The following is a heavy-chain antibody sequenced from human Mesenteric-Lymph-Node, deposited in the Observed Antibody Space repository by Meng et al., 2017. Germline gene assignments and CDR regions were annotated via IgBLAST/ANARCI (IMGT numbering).Heavy chain of an antibody. Sequence: SGPTLVKPTETLSLTCPFSGFSLSTGAVGVGWFRQPPGKAREWLPMIYQDDEKRFSPSLDSRLTITKDTSKSQVVLTMINVDPVDTGTYYCAYGQVGTWWFGPWGQGVLVTVSS. J-gene: IGHJ5*02. CDR3: AYGQVGTWWFGP. D-gene: IGHD1-26*01. V-gene: IGHV2-5*02. CDR2: IYQDDEK. CDR1: GFSLSTGAVG.